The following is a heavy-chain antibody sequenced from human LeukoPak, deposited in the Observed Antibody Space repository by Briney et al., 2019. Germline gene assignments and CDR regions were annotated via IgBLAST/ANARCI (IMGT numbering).Heavy chain of an antibody. CDR3: ARGIVVVVTATSNWFDP. Sequence: SGGSLRLSCAASGFTFSSYAMHWVRQAPGKGLEGVAVISYDGSNKYYADSVKGRFTISRDNSKNTMYLQMNTLRAEDTAVYYCARGIVVVVTATSNWFDPWGQGTLVTVSS. V-gene: IGHV3-30*04. D-gene: IGHD2-15*01. CDR2: ISYDGSNK. J-gene: IGHJ5*02. CDR1: GFTFSSYA.